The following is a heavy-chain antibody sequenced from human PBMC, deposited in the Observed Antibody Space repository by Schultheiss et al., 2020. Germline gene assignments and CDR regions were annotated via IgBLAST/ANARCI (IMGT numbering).Heavy chain of an antibody. V-gene: IGHV3-30*18. CDR1: GFTFSSYG. J-gene: IGHJ4*02. Sequence: GGSLRLSCAASGFTFSSYGMHWVRQAPGKGLEWVAVISYDGSNKYYADSVKGRFSISRDNSKNTVYLQMNSLRGEDTAVYYCAKDQEDSSCGYWGQGTQVTVSS. CDR2: ISYDGSNK. CDR3: AKDQEDSSCGY. D-gene: IGHD6-13*01.